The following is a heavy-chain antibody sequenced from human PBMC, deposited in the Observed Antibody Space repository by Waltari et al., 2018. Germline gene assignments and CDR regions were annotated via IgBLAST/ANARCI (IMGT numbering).Heavy chain of an antibody. CDR2: SNSDGRST. J-gene: IGHJ6*02. CDR3: VTDDPGLGLDV. CDR1: GFPFTKYW. D-gene: IGHD7-27*01. Sequence: EVQLVESGGGLVQPGGSLRLSCASSGFPFTKYWMHWVRQDAGKGLRWVAHSNSDGRSTTYGDSVKGRFTITRDNARDTVYLQMTSLRAEDTAVYFCVTDDPGLGLDVWGQGTTVTVSS. V-gene: IGHV3-74*01.